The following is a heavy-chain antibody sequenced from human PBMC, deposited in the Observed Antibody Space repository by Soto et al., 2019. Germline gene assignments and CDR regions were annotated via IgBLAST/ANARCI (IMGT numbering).Heavy chain of an antibody. CDR1: GGSISSYY. CDR3: ARGYSYGSRADDY. V-gene: IGHV4-59*01. J-gene: IGHJ4*02. CDR2: IYYSGST. D-gene: IGHD5-18*01. Sequence: SETLSLTCTVSGGSISSYYWSWIRQPPGKGLEWIGYIYYSGSTNYNPSLKSRVTISVDTSKNQFSLKLSSVTAADTAVYYCARGYSYGSRADDYWGQGTLVTV.